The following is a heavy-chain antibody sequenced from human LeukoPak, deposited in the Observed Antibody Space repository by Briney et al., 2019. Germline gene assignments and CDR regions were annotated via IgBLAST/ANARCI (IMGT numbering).Heavy chain of an antibody. D-gene: IGHD3-10*01. CDR1: GYTFTGYY. CDR3: ARGGNTMVRGVIPYYFDY. Sequence: ASVKVSCKASGYTFTGYYMHWVRQAPGQGLEWMGWINPNSGGTNYAQKLQGRVTMTTDTSTSTAYMELRSLRSDDTAVYYCARGGNTMVRGVIPYYFDYWGQGTLVTVSS. CDR2: INPNSGGT. V-gene: IGHV1-2*02. J-gene: IGHJ4*02.